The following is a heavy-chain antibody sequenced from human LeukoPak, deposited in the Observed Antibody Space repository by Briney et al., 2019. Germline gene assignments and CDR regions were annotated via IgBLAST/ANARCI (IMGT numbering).Heavy chain of an antibody. V-gene: IGHV3-30*04. CDR1: GFTFSSYA. D-gene: IGHD6-13*01. CDR2: MSYDGSNE. CDR3: AGSSSWYRGYFDY. Sequence: PGGSLRLSCAASGFTFSSYAMHWVRQAPGKGLEWVALMSYDGSNEYCADSVKGRFTISRDNSKNTLYLQMNSLRAEDTAVYYCAGSSSWYRGYFDYWGQGTLVTVSS. J-gene: IGHJ4*02.